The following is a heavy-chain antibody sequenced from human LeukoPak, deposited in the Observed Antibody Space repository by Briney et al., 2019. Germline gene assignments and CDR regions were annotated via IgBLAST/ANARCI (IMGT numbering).Heavy chain of an antibody. J-gene: IGHJ5*02. CDR2: ISYDGSNK. D-gene: IGHD6-6*01. CDR3: ARDKKGQQLVRLQPLDP. Sequence: GGSLRLSCAASGFTFSSYAMSWVRQAPGKGLEWVAVISYDGSNKYYADSVKGRFTISRGNSKNTLYLQMNSLRAEDTAVYYCARDKKGQQLVRLQPLDPWGQGTLVTVSS. V-gene: IGHV3-30-3*01. CDR1: GFTFSSYA.